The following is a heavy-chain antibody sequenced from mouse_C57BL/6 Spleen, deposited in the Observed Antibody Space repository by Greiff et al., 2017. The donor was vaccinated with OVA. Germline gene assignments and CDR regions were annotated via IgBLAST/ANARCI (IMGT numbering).Heavy chain of an antibody. Sequence: LQESGPELVKPGASVKISCKASGYAFSSSWMNWVKQRPGKGLEWIGRIYPGDGDTNYNGKFKGKATLTADKSSSTAYMQLSSLTSEDSAVYFCARGWADYWGQGTTLTVSS. D-gene: IGHD1-1*02. CDR1: GYAFSSSW. CDR2: IYPGDGDT. V-gene: IGHV1-82*01. J-gene: IGHJ2*01. CDR3: ARGWADY.